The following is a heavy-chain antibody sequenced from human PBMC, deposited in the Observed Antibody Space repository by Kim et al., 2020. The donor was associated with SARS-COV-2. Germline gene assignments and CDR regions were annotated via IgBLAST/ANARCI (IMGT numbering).Heavy chain of an antibody. CDR3: TGDPLKNPVPLGYYDYYVMDV. V-gene: IGHV4-31*03. Sequence: SETLSLTCTVSGGSISSGGYYWSWIRQHPGKGLEWIGYIYYSGSTYYNPSLKSRVTISVDTSKNQFSLKLSSVTAADTAVYYCTGDPLKNPVPLGYYDYYVMDVWGQGTTVTVSS. CDR2: IYYSGST. J-gene: IGHJ6*02. CDR1: GGSISSGGYY.